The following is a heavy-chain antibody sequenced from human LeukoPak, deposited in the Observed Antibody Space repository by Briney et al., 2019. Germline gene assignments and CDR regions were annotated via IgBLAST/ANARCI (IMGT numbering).Heavy chain of an antibody. Sequence: PSETLSPTCTVSGGSISSSSYYWGWIRQPPGKGLEWIGSIYFSGSTYYNPSLKSRVTISVDTSKNQFSLKLSSVTAADTAVYYCASGIAATGTGYFQHWGQGTLVTVSS. J-gene: IGHJ1*01. CDR1: GGSISSSSYY. CDR3: ASGIAATGTGYFQH. CDR2: IYFSGST. V-gene: IGHV4-39*01. D-gene: IGHD6-13*01.